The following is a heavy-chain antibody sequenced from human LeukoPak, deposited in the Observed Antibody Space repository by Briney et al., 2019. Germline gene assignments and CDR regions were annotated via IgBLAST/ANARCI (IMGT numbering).Heavy chain of an antibody. Sequence: PSETLSLTCTVSGVSISSSDSFWGWLRQPPGKGLEWIGTISYRGSAYYNPSLKSRVTLSKDTSKNHFSLKLSSVTVADVAVYYCAKVLGDDLFDAFEIWGQGKMVTVSS. V-gene: IGHV4-39*02. J-gene: IGHJ3*02. CDR2: ISYRGSA. CDR1: GVSISSSDSF. D-gene: IGHD3-3*01. CDR3: AKVLGDDLFDAFEI.